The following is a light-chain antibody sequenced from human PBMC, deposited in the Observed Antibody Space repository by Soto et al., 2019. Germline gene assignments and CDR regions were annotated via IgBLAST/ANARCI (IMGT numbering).Light chain of an antibody. CDR1: HTISRY. J-gene: IGKJ5*01. Sequence: DIQMTQSPSSLSASVGDRVTITCRASHTISRYLNWYQHKPGKAPKLLIYAASTLQPGVPSRFSASGSATDFTLTISGLQPEDFGTYYCQQSYNMPGTFGQGTRLEIK. CDR2: AAS. CDR3: QQSYNMPGT. V-gene: IGKV1-39*01.